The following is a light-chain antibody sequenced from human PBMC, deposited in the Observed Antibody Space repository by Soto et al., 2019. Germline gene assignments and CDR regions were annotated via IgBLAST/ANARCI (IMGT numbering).Light chain of an antibody. V-gene: IGKV1-12*01. CDR2: ATS. J-gene: IGKJ1*01. CDR1: QGISNW. Sequence: DIQMTQSPSFVSASVGDRVTITCRASQGISNWLAWYQQKPGKAPKLLIYATSNLQGGVPSRFSGSGSGTDFTLAISSLQPDDFATYYCQQYNSYPWTFGQGTKVDIK. CDR3: QQYNSYPWT.